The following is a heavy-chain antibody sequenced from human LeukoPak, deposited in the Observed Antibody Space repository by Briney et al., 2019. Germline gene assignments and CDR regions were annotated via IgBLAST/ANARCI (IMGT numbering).Heavy chain of an antibody. D-gene: IGHD6-13*01. Sequence: SMKVSCKASGGTFSSYAISWVRQAPGQGLEWMGGIIPIFGTANYAQKFQGRVTITADESTSTAYMELSSLRSEDTAVYYCARGPPQGIAAADLDYWGQGTLVTVSS. J-gene: IGHJ4*02. CDR1: GGTFSSYA. CDR2: IIPIFGTA. CDR3: ARGPPQGIAAADLDY. V-gene: IGHV1-69*13.